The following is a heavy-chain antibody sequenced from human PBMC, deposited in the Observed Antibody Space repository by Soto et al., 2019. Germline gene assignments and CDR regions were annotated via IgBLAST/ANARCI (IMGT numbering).Heavy chain of an antibody. CDR2: VHHGWGS. CDR3: ARQGFGPLHGLVDV. CDR1: GGSISSYY. V-gene: IGHV4-59*08. Sequence: QVQLQESGPGLVKPSETLSLSCTVSGGSISSYYWSGFRQSPGKRMEWIGNVHHGWGSSYNPSLQSRVAISLDTSKSQFSLKVTSVTATDTAVYYCARQGFGPLHGLVDVWGQGTTVTVSS. J-gene: IGHJ6*02. D-gene: IGHD3-10*01.